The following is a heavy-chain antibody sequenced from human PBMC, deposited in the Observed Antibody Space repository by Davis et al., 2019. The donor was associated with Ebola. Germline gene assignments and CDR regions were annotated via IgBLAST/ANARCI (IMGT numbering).Heavy chain of an antibody. V-gene: IGHV3-21*01. CDR2: ISSSSSYI. CDR3: ARRFIAPRFLVVYGMDV. D-gene: IGHD6-6*01. Sequence: GGSLRLSCAASGFTFSSYSMNWVRQAPGKGLEWVSSISSSSSYIYYADSVKGRFTFSRDNAKNSLYLQMNSLRAEDTAVYYCARRFIAPRFLVVYGMDVWGQGTTVTVSS. CDR1: GFTFSSYS. J-gene: IGHJ6*02.